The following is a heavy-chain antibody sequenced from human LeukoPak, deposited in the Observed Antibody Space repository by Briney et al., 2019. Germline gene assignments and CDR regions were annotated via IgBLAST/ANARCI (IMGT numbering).Heavy chain of an antibody. V-gene: IGHV4-59*12. CDR3: AREGSGHYFDY. D-gene: IGHD2-15*01. CDR1: GGSISSYY. CDR2: IYYSGST. Sequence: SETLSLTCTVSGGSISSYYWSWIRQPPGKGLEWIGYIYYSGSTYYNPSLKSRVTISVDRSKNQFSLKVSSVTAADTAVYYCAREGSGHYFDYWGQGTLVTVSS. J-gene: IGHJ4*02.